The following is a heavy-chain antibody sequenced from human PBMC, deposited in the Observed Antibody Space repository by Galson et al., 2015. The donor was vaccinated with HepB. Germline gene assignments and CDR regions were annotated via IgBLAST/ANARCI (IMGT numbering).Heavy chain of an antibody. CDR1: GFAFSSYA. V-gene: IGHV3-30-3*01. D-gene: IGHD3-16*01. Sequence: SLRLSCAASGFAFSSYAMHWVRQAPGKGLEWVAFISYDGSNKYYADSVKGRFTISRDNSKNTLYLQMNSLRAEDTALYFCARDIEGGGGSLDYWGQGTLVTVSS. J-gene: IGHJ4*02. CDR2: ISYDGSNK. CDR3: ARDIEGGGGSLDY.